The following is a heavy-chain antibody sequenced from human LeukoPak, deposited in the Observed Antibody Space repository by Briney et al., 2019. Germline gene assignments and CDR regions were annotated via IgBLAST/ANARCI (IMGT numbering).Heavy chain of an antibody. D-gene: IGHD2-2*02. V-gene: IGHV1-69*05. CDR3: ARQGHGVVVPAAIPTAFDI. CDR1: GGTFSSYA. Sequence: SVKVSCKASGGTFSSYAISWVRQAPGQGLEWMGGIIPIFGTANYAQKFQGRVTITTDESTSTAYMELSSLRSEDTAVYYCARQGHGVVVPAAIPTAFDIWGQGTMVTVSS. CDR2: IIPIFGTA. J-gene: IGHJ3*02.